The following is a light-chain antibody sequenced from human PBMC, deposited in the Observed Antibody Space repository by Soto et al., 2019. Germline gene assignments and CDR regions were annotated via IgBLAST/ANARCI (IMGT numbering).Light chain of an antibody. CDR3: QQYNTYSWT. CDR1: QDISNY. CDR2: DAS. Sequence: DIQMTQSPSFLCASVGDRVTINRQASQDISNYVNWHQQKPGKAPKLLIYDASNLETGVPSRFSGSGSGTEFTLTISSLQDDDVATYYRQQYNTYSWTFGQGTKVDI. J-gene: IGKJ1*01. V-gene: IGKV1-33*01.